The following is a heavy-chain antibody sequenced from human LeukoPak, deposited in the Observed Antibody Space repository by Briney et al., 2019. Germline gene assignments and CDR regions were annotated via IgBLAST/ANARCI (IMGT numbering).Heavy chain of an antibody. CDR3: AKDSCYYEANPYYQIDY. CDR1: GFTFSNYA. Sequence: GGSLRLSCVVSGFTFSNYAMSWVRQAPGKGLEWVAGISASGGDTFHADSVKGRFTISRDNSMNTLYLQMNSLRAEDTAVYYCAKDSCYYEANPYYQIDYWGQGTLVTVSS. J-gene: IGHJ4*02. D-gene: IGHD3-22*01. CDR2: ISASGGDT. V-gene: IGHV3-23*01.